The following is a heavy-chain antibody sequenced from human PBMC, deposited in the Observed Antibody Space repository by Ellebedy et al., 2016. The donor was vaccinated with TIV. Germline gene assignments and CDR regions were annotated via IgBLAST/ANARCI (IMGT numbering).Heavy chain of an antibody. D-gene: IGHD2-15*01. V-gene: IGHV3-30-3*01. CDR3: ASPSHCSGDTCTSLFDY. CDR1: GFSFRTYA. J-gene: IGHJ4*02. CDR2: ISYDGSNK. Sequence: GESLKISXAVSGFSFRTYAMHWVRQAPGKGLEWVAVISYDGSNKYYADSVKGRFTISRDNSKNTMYLQMNSLRVEDTAVYYCASPSHCSGDTCTSLFDYWGQGTLVTVSS.